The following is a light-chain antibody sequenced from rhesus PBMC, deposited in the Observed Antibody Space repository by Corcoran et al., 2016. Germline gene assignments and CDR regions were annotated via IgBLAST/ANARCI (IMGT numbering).Light chain of an antibody. V-gene: IGKV1-21*01. CDR3: QQYNSVPWT. Sequence: DIQMTQSPSSLSASVGDRVTITCRASQDIGSWLAWYQQKPGKAPNLLIYKASSLQSGVPSRVSGSGSGTDFTLTSSSLQPEDFATYYCQQYNSVPWTFGQGTKVEIK. CDR2: KAS. CDR1: QDIGSW. J-gene: IGKJ1*01.